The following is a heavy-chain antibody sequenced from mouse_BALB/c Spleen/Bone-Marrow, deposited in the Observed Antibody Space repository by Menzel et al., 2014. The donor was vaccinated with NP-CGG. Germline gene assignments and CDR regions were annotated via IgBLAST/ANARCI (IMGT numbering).Heavy chain of an antibody. D-gene: IGHD2-1*01. J-gene: IGHJ4*01. CDR2: IYPGDGDT. CDR1: GYTFTSYW. CDR3: ASPYGNYYTMHC. Sequence: QVQLQQSGAELARPGVSVKLSCKASGYTFTSYWMQWVKQRPGQGLEWIGAIYPGDGDTRYTQKFRGKATLTADKSSNTAYMQLSSLTSEDSAVYFCASPYGNYYTMHCWAKATSFPVSS. V-gene: IGHV1-87*01.